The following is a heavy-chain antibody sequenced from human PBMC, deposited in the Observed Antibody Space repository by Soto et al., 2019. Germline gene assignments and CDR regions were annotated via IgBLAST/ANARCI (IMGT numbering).Heavy chain of an antibody. Sequence: GGSLRLSCEASGFPFSRYSLNWVRQAPGKGLEWVSSISSGGNDISYAESVEGRFFTSRDNAKNSLYLQMNSLRAEDTALYYCAKDGAAAGLSNYYYGMDVWGQGTTVTVSS. CDR1: GFPFSRYS. CDR3: AKDGAAAGLSNYYYGMDV. D-gene: IGHD6-13*01. CDR2: ISSGGNDI. J-gene: IGHJ6*02. V-gene: IGHV3-21*04.